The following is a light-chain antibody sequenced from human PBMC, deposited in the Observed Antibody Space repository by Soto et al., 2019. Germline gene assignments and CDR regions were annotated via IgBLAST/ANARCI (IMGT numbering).Light chain of an antibody. CDR3: SPNISRTSLRV. Sequence: QSALTQPASVSGSPGQSIAISCTGTSSDVGSYKYVSWYRQYPGKAPKLLIYEVNNRPSGVSNRFSGSKSGNTASLTISGLQVEDEGDYYCSPNISRTSLRVFGGGTKLTVL. CDR1: SSDVGSYKY. V-gene: IGLV2-14*01. CDR2: EVN. J-gene: IGLJ3*02.